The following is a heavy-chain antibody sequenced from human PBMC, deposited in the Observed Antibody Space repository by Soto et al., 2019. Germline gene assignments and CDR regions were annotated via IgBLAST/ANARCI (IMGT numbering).Heavy chain of an antibody. CDR3: ARQGSITMVRGPFDP. V-gene: IGHV5-51*01. CDR2: IYPGDSDT. D-gene: IGHD3-10*01. J-gene: IGHJ5*02. CDR1: GYSFTSYW. Sequence: GESLKISCKGSGYSFTSYWIGWVRQMPGKGLEWMGIIYPGDSDTRYSPSFQGQVTISADKSISTAYLQWSSLKASDTAMYYCARQGSITMVRGPFDPWGQGTLVTVSS.